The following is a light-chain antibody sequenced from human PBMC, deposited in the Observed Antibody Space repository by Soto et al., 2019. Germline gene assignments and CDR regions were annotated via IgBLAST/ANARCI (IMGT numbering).Light chain of an antibody. CDR3: QQYDNLPRVT. CDR2: DAS. CDR1: QDISNY. Sequence: DIQMTQSPSSLSASVGDRVTITCQASQDISNYLNWYQQKPGKAPKLLIYDASNLETGVPSRFSGSGSGTDFTYTISSLQPEDIATYYYQQYDNLPRVTFGGGTKVDIK. J-gene: IGKJ4*01. V-gene: IGKV1-33*01.